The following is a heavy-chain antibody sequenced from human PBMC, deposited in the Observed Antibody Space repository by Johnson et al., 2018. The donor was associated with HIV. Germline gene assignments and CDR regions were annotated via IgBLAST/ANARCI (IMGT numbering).Heavy chain of an antibody. CDR2: IYSGGST. CDR1: GFTFDDYA. D-gene: IGHD5-18*01. V-gene: IGHV3-66*02. Sequence: VQLVESGGGLVQPGRSLRLSCAASGFTFDDYAMHWVRQAPGKGLEWVSGIYSGGSTYYADSVRGRFTISRDNSKNTLYLQMHSLRAEDTAFYYCARLPSGYSRDAFHIWGQGTMVTVSS. J-gene: IGHJ3*02. CDR3: ARLPSGYSRDAFHI.